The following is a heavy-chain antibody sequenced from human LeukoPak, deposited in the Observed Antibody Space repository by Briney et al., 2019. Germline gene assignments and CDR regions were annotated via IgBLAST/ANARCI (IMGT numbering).Heavy chain of an antibody. CDR1: GGTFSSYA. J-gene: IGHJ4*02. CDR2: ISAYNGNT. Sequence: ASVKVSCKASGGTFSSYAISWVRQAPGQGLEWMGWISAYNGNTNYAQKLQGRVTMTTDTSTSTAYMELRSLRSDDTAVYYCARDSYSYGPDYWGQGTLVTVSS. D-gene: IGHD5-18*01. CDR3: ARDSYSYGPDY. V-gene: IGHV1-18*01.